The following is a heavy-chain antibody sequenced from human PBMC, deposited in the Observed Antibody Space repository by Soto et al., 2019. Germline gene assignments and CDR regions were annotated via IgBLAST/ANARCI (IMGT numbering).Heavy chain of an antibody. J-gene: IGHJ3*02. CDR3: ASSIGAAATDGFDI. Sequence: SVKVSFKASGGIFSSYTLSWVRQAPGQGLEWMGGIIPIFGTSNYAQKFQGRVTITADEFTRTVYMELSSLRSEDTAVYYCASSIGAAATDGFDICGQGTMVTVSS. CDR2: IIPIFGTS. D-gene: IGHD6-13*01. V-gene: IGHV1-69*13. CDR1: GGIFSSYT.